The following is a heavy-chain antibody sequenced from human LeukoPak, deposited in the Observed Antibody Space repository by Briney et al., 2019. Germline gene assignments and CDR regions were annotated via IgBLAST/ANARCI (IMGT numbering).Heavy chain of an antibody. Sequence: GGSLRLSCAASGFTFDDYGMSWVRQAPGKGLEWVSGINWHGGSTGYADSVKGRFTISRDNSKNTLYLQMNSLRAEDTAVYYCAKARRYCSSTSCYGYWGQGTLVTVSS. CDR1: GFTFDDYG. CDR3: AKARRYCSSTSCYGY. CDR2: INWHGGST. V-gene: IGHV3-20*04. J-gene: IGHJ4*02. D-gene: IGHD2-2*01.